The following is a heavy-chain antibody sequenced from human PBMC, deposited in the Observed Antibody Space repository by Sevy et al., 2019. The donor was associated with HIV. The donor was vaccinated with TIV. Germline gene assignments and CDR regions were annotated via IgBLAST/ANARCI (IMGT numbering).Heavy chain of an antibody. CDR3: ARGLRMVRGKGNWFDP. CDR1: GGSFSGYY. CDR2: INHSGSA. Sequence: SETLSLTCAVYGGSFSGYYWSWIRQPPGKGLEWIGEINHSGSANYNPSLKSRVTISVDTSKNQFSLKLSSVTAADTAGYYCARGLRMVRGKGNWFDPWGQGTLVTVSS. D-gene: IGHD3-10*01. J-gene: IGHJ5*02. V-gene: IGHV4-34*01.